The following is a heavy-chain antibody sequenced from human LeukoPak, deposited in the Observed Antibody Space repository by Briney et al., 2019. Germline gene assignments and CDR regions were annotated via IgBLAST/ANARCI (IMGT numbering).Heavy chain of an antibody. J-gene: IGHJ6*02. CDR2: ISYDGSNK. V-gene: IGHV3-30-3*01. CDR3: ARDPWYSSISGMDV. D-gene: IGHD6-13*01. CDR1: GFTFSSYA. Sequence: GGSLRLSCAASGFTFSSYAMHWVRQAPGKGLEWVAVISYDGSNKYYADSVKGRFTISRDNSKNTLYLQMNSLRAEDTAVYYCARDPWYSSISGMDVWGQGTTVTVSS.